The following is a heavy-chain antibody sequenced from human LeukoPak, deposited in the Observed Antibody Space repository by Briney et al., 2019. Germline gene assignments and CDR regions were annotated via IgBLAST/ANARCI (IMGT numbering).Heavy chain of an antibody. D-gene: IGHD6-6*01. Sequence: MASETLSLTCTVSGGSISSDYWTWIRQPPGKGLEWIGYIYYSGSTNYNPSLRSRVTISVDTSKNQFSLKLTSVTAADTAVYYCARRRSGSSSEFDPWGQGTLVTVSS. CDR1: GGSISSDY. J-gene: IGHJ5*02. CDR2: IYYSGST. CDR3: ARRRSGSSSEFDP. V-gene: IGHV4-59*08.